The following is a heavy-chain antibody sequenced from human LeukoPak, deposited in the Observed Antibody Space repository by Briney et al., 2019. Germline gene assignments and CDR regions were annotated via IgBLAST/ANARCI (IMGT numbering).Heavy chain of an antibody. CDR2: ISSSGSTI. J-gene: IGHJ3*02. Sequence: GGSLRLSCAASGFTFSSYEMNWVRQAPGKGLEWVSYISSSGSTIYYADSVKGRFTISRDNAKNSLYLQMNSLRAEDTAVYYCARDQDGSGRTSTPFDAFDIWGQGTMVTVSS. CDR3: ARDQDGSGRTSTPFDAFDI. V-gene: IGHV3-48*03. D-gene: IGHD3-10*01. CDR1: GFTFSSYE.